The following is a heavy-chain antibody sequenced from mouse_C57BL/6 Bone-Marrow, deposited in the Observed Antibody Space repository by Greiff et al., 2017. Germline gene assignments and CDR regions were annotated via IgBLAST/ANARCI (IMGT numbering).Heavy chain of an antibody. CDR2: INPSSGYT. CDR1: GYTFTSYT. V-gene: IGHV1-4*01. CDR3: ARWEDYGYYFDY. Sequence: VQLQQSGAALARPGASVKMSCKASGYTFTSYTMHWVKQRPGQGLEWIGYINPSSGYTKYNQKFKDKATLTADKSSSTAYMQLSSLTSEYSAVYDCARWEDYGYYFDYWGQGTTLTVSS. D-gene: IGHD2-4*01. J-gene: IGHJ2*01.